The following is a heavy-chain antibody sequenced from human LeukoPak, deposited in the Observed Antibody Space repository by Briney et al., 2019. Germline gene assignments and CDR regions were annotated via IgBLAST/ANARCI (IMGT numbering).Heavy chain of an antibody. CDR2: VYHTGDT. CDR3: ARQTGSGLFILP. V-gene: IGHV4-38-2*02. D-gene: IGHD3/OR15-3a*01. J-gene: IGHJ4*02. CDR1: GYAISSGYY. Sequence: SSETLSLTCTVSGYAISSGYYWGWIRQPPGKGLECIGTVYHTGDTDYNPSLKSRVTLSVDTSENQFSLSLTSVTAADTAVYYCARQTGSGLFILPGGQGTLVTVSS.